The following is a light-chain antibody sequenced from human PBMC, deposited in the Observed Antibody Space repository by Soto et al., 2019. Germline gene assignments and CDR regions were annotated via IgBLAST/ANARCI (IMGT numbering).Light chain of an antibody. Sequence: DIQMTQSPSSLSASVGDRVTITCRASQSISSYLNWYQQKPGKAPKLLIYAASSLQSGVPSRFSGSGSGTDFTLTISSLQPEDFATYYCQQSYSTPVFGQVTKLEIQ. J-gene: IGKJ2*01. CDR2: AAS. CDR3: QQSYSTPV. V-gene: IGKV1-39*01. CDR1: QSISSY.